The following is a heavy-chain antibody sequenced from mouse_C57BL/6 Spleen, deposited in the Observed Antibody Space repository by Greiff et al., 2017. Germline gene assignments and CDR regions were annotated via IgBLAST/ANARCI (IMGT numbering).Heavy chain of an antibody. V-gene: IGHV1-50*01. CDR2: IDPSDSYT. J-gene: IGHJ2*01. CDR3: ARNKYDAKSPYFDY. Sequence: QVQLQQPGAELVKPGASVKLSCKASGYTFTSYWMQWVKQRPGQGLEWIGEIDPSDSYTNYNQKFKGKATLTVDTSSSTAYMQLSSLTSEDSAVYYCARNKYDAKSPYFDYWGQGTTLTVSS. CDR1: GYTFTSYW. D-gene: IGHD2-3*01.